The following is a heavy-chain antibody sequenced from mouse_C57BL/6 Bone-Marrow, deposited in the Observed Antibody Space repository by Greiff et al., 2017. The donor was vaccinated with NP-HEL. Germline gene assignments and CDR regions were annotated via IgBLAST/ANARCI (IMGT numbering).Heavy chain of an antibody. J-gene: IGHJ1*03. CDR3: ASPPLDYDDWYFDV. D-gene: IGHD2-4*01. Sequence: EVQLQESGPGLVKPSQSLSLTCSVTGYSITSGYYWNWIRQFPGNKLEWMGYISYDGSNNYNPSLKNRISITRDTSKNQFFLKLNSVTTEDTATYYCASPPLDYDDWYFDVWGTGTTVTVSS. CDR2: ISYDGSN. CDR1: GYSITSGYY. V-gene: IGHV3-6*01.